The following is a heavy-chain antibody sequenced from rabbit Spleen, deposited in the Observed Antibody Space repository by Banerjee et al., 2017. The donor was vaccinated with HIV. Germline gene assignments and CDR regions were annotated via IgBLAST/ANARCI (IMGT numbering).Heavy chain of an antibody. J-gene: IGHJ4*01. CDR2: IHTGNSGYT. CDR3: ARDLVAVIGWNFSL. D-gene: IGHD1-1*01. CDR1: GFSFSSSYY. Sequence: QSLEESGGDLVKPGASLTLTCTASGFSFSSSYYMCWVRQAPGKGLEWIACIHTGNSGYTKYATWTKGRFTGSKTSSTTVTLQMTSLTAADTATYFCARDLVAVIGWNFSLWGPGTLVTVS. V-gene: IGHV1S40*01.